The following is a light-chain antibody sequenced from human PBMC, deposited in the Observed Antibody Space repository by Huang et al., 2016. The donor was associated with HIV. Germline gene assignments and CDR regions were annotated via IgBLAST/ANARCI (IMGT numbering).Light chain of an antibody. CDR1: RDISNF. CDR3: QQYYTYPRT. V-gene: IGKV1-16*02. CDR2: AAS. Sequence: DIQMTQSPSSLSAFVGDRVTITCRASRDISNFLAWFQLKPGRAPKSLIYAASSFHTGVSSKFSGSCSGTDFNLTIRSLQPDDSATYYCQQYYTYPRTFGQGTRVEI. J-gene: IGKJ1*01.